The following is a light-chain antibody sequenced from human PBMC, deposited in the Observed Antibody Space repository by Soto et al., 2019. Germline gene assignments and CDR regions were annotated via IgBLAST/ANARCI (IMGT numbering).Light chain of an antibody. Sequence: QSALTQPRSVSGSPGQSVTISCTGTSSDVGGYNYVSWYQQNPGKAPKLMIYDVSKRPSGVSDRFSASKSGNTASLTISGLQAEDEADYYCSSFTSSITPHVVFGGGTKLTVL. V-gene: IGLV2-11*01. J-gene: IGLJ2*01. CDR2: DVS. CDR1: SSDVGGYNY. CDR3: SSFTSSITPHVV.